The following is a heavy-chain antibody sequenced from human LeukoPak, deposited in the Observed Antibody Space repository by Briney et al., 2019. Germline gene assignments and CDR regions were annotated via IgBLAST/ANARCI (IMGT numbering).Heavy chain of an antibody. D-gene: IGHD4-17*01. CDR2: INHSGST. Sequence: SETLSLTCAVYGGSFSGYYWSWIRQPPGKGLEWIGEINHSGSTNYNPSLKSRATISVDTSKNQFSLKLSSVTAADTAVYYCARHLRYFDYWGQGTLVTVSS. CDR3: ARHLRYFDY. CDR1: GGSFSGYY. J-gene: IGHJ4*02. V-gene: IGHV4-34*01.